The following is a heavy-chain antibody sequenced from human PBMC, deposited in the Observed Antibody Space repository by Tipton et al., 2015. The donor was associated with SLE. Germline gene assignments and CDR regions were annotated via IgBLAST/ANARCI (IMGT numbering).Heavy chain of an antibody. D-gene: IGHD1-1*01. V-gene: IGHV4-61*09. Sequence: TLSLTCTVSGGSISSDGYYWSWIRQTAGKRLECVSHIYTSGSTNYNPSLMSRVTISVDTSKNQFSLKLSSVTAADTAVYYCARASERIGHFDYWGRGTLVTVSS. CDR1: GGSISSDGYY. J-gene: IGHJ4*02. CDR2: IYTSGST. CDR3: ARASERIGHFDY.